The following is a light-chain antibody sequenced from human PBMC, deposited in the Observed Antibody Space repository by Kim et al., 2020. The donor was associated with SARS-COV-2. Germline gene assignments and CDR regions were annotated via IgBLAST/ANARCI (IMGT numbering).Light chain of an antibody. CDR3: QQYNNWLRGT. V-gene: IGKV3-15*01. Sequence: DIVMTQSPVPLSVSPGERATLSCRASQSVNNNLAWYQQKPGQAPRLLIYGASTRATGIPARFSGSGSGTEFTLTISNLQSEDFAVYYCQQYNNWLRGTFGQGTKLEI. CDR1: QSVNNN. J-gene: IGKJ2*01. CDR2: GAS.